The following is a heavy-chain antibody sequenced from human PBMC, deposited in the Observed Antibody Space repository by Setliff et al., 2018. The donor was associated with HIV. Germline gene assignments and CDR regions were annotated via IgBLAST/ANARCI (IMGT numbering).Heavy chain of an antibody. Sequence: ASVKVSCKSSGYNFTSYGISWVRQAPGQGLEWVGWISAYNGNTNYAQKLQGRVTMTTDTSASTAYMELRSLRSDDTAVYYCARDYCSSTTCEDYFDYWGQGTLVTVSS. J-gene: IGHJ4*02. D-gene: IGHD2-2*01. CDR2: ISAYNGNT. CDR1: GYNFTSYG. CDR3: ARDYCSSTTCEDYFDY. V-gene: IGHV1-18*01.